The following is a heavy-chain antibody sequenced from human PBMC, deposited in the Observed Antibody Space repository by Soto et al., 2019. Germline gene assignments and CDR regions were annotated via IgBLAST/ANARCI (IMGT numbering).Heavy chain of an antibody. V-gene: IGHV3-48*02. CDR2: ISGSGTTK. D-gene: IGHD2-8*01. CDR3: AQYCSNDVCFDY. Sequence: EVQLLESGGGLVQPGGSLRLSCAASGFTFSSCSMNWVRQAPGKGLEWVSFISGSGTTKYYADSVKGRFTISRDNAKNSLYLQMSSLRDEDTAIYYCAQYCSNDVCFDYWGQGTLVTVSS. CDR1: GFTFSSCS. J-gene: IGHJ4*02.